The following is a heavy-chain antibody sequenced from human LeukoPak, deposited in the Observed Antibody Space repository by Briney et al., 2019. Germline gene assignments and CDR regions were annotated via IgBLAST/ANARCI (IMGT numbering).Heavy chain of an antibody. CDR3: TRVRLYSGRYFDY. J-gene: IGHJ4*02. CDR1: GFTFGDYA. D-gene: IGHD1-26*01. V-gene: IGHV3-49*03. Sequence: GGSLRLSCTASGFTFGDYAMSWFRQAPGKGLEWVGFIRSKGYGGTTEYAASVKGRFTISRDDSKSIAYLQMNSLKTEDTAVYYCTRVRLYSGRYFDYWGQGTLVTVSS. CDR2: IRSKGYGGTT.